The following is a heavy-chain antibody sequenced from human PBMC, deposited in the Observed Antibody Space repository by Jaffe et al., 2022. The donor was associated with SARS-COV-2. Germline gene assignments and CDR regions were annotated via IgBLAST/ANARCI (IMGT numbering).Heavy chain of an antibody. D-gene: IGHD3-10*01. V-gene: IGHV3-7*01. Sequence: EVQLVESGGGLVQPGGSLTLSCEVSGLTFGWFWMTWVRQAPGKGPEWVANINPDGSERYYVDSVKGRFTISRDNAKDSVYLQMHSLRAEDTAVYFCARDRWGYYDGSGGGKSLDYWGQGSLVTVSS. J-gene: IGHJ4*02. CDR2: INPDGSER. CDR1: GLTFGWFW. CDR3: ARDRWGYYDGSGGGKSLDY.